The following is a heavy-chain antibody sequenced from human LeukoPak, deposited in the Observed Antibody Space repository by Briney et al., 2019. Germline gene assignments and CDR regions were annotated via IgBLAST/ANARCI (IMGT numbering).Heavy chain of an antibody. D-gene: IGHD6-19*01. V-gene: IGHV4-59*01. J-gene: IGHJ6*02. CDR3: ARGGSGWYATYYYYGLDV. CDR1: SGSICGYY. CDR2: IYYSRSG. Sequence: PSETLSRTCTVSSGSICGYYWMRIRQPPGKGLEGIGNIYYSRSGNYNPSLKSRVSISVDTSKNQFSLKLSSVTAADTAVYYCARGGSGWYATYYYYGLDVWGQGTTVTVSS.